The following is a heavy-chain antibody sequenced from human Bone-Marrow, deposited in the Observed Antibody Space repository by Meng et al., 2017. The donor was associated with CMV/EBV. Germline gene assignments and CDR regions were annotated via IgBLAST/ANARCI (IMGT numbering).Heavy chain of an antibody. CDR3: ARDTLPKYYDFWSGFDY. Sequence: GESLKISCAASGFTVSSNYMSWVRQAPGKGLEWVSVIHSGGSTYYADSVKGRFTISRDNSKNTLYLQMNSLRAEDTAVYYCARDTLPKYYDFWSGFDYWGQGTLVTVSS. CDR1: GFTVSSNY. V-gene: IGHV3-66*02. D-gene: IGHD3-3*01. J-gene: IGHJ4*02. CDR2: IHSGGST.